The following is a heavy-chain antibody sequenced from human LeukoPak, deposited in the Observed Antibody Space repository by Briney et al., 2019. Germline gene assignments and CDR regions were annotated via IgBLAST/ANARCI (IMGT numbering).Heavy chain of an antibody. CDR2: IHYRINT. CDR1: GASISSNHY. Sequence: SETLSLTCTVSGASISSNHYWGWIRQPPGMGLEWIGSIHYRINTYYNPSLKSRLTISIDTSKNQFSLRLSSVTAADTAVYYCARYEEEEGYNAKTIDYWGQGTLVTVSS. D-gene: IGHD5-24*01. J-gene: IGHJ4*02. CDR3: ARYEEEEGYNAKTIDY. V-gene: IGHV4-39*01.